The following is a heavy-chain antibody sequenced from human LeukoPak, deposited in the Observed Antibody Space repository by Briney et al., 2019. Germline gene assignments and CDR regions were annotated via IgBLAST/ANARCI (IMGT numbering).Heavy chain of an antibody. CDR1: GLTFSDYY. CDR2: ISSSGSTI. J-gene: IGHJ4*02. Sequence: GGSLRLPCAASGLTFSDYYMSWIRQAPGKGLEWVSYISSSGSTIYYADSVKGRFTISRDNAKNSLYLQMNSLRAEDTAVYYCARSRVGATDDLDYWGQGTLVIVSS. D-gene: IGHD1-26*01. CDR3: ARSRVGATDDLDY. V-gene: IGHV3-11*04.